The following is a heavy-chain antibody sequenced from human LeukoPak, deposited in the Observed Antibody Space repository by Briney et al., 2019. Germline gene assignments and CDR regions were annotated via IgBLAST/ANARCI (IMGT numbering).Heavy chain of an antibody. Sequence: ASVKVSCKASGYTFTGYYIHWVRQAPGQGREWMGCINPNSGDTNYAQKFQGRVTMTRDTSISTAYMDLNSLISDDTAVYYCARVQYQLLFEGNWFDPWGQGTLVTVSS. CDR3: ARVQYQLLFEGNWFDP. V-gene: IGHV1-2*02. CDR2: INPNSGDT. CDR1: GYTFTGYY. D-gene: IGHD2-2*01. J-gene: IGHJ5*02.